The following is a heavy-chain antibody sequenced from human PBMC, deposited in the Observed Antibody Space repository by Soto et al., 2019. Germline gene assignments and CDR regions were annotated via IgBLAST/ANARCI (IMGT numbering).Heavy chain of an antibody. D-gene: IGHD6-6*01. J-gene: IGHJ4*02. V-gene: IGHV3-23*01. CDR3: ATHRSSCFDDY. CDR2: ISGGGGST. CDR1: GFTFSSYA. Sequence: AASGFTFSSYAMSWVRQAPGKGLEWVSGISGGGGSTYYADSMKGRFTISRDNPKTTLYLQMNSLRVEDTAVYFCATHRSSCFDDYWGQGTLVTVFS.